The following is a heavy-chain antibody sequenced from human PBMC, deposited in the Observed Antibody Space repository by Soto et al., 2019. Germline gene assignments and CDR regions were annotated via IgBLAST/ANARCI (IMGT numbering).Heavy chain of an antibody. CDR3: ARDLTGYAMDV. CDR1: GFTFSSYG. D-gene: IGHD3-9*01. J-gene: IGHJ6*02. V-gene: IGHV3-30*03. Sequence: LRLSCAASGFTFSSYGMHWVRQAPGKGLEWVAVISYDGSNKYYADSVRGRFTISRDNAKNSLFLQMNGLRAEDTAVYYCARDLTGYAMDVWGQGTTVTVSS. CDR2: ISYDGSNK.